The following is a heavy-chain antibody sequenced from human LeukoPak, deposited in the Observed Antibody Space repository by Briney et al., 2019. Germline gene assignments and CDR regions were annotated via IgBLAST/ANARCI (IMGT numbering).Heavy chain of an antibody. J-gene: IGHJ4*02. V-gene: IGHV4-59*01. Sequence: PSETLSLTCTASGGSISSYYWSWIRQPPGKGLEWIGYIYYSGSTNYNPSLKSRVTISVDTSKNQFSLKLSSVTAADTAVYYCAGRHTIFGVVIPDYWGQGTLVTVSS. CDR3: AGRHTIFGVVIPDY. D-gene: IGHD3-3*01. CDR2: IYYSGST. CDR1: GGSISSYY.